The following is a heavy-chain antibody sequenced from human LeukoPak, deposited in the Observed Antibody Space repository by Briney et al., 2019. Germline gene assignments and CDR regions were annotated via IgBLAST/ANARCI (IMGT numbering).Heavy chain of an antibody. V-gene: IGHV1-18*01. J-gene: IGHJ6*02. D-gene: IGHD2-15*01. Sequence: ASVKVSCKASGHTCTSYVISWVRQAPGQGLEWLGGISAYNGNTNYAQKLQGRVTSTTDTSTSTAYMELRSLRSDHTAVYSCARVPTAATCRRGSTTHPVQQTLYYYGMDVWGQGTTVTLPS. CDR3: ARVPTAATCRRGSTTHPVQQTLYYYGMDV. CDR2: ISAYNGNT. CDR1: GHTCTSYV.